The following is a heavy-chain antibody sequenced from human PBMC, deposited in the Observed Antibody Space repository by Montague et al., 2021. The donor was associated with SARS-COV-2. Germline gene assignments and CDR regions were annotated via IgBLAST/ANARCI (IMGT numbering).Heavy chain of an antibody. Sequence: SETLSLTCAVHGGSFSTYSWNWIRQPPGKGLEWIGEIHHGGSTNYNPSLKSRVTISADTSNNQFSLKLTSVAAADTAVYYCAGLGDGVVPSPILGVGPYYSYDYMDVWGKGTTVTVS. CDR3: AGLGDGVVPSPILGVGPYYSYDYMDV. V-gene: IGHV4-34*01. CDR1: GGSFSTYS. J-gene: IGHJ6*03. D-gene: IGHD3-10*01. CDR2: IHHGGST.